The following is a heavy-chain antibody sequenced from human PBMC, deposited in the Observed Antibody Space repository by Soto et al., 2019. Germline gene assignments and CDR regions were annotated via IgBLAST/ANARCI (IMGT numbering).Heavy chain of an antibody. J-gene: IGHJ6*02. D-gene: IGHD6-13*01. CDR1: GFTFSSYS. CDR3: ARDNGSSWHYYYYYYGMDV. V-gene: IGHV3-21*01. CDR2: ISSSSSYI. Sequence: VQLVESGGGLVKPGGSLRLSCAASGFTFSSYSMNWVRQAPGKGLEWVSSISSSSSYIYYADSVKGRFTISRDNAKNSLYLQMNSLRAEDTAVYYCARDNGSSWHYYYYYYGMDVWGQGTTVTVSS.